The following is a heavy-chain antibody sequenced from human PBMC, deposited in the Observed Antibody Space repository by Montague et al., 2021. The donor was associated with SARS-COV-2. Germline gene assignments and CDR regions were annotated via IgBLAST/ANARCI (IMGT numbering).Heavy chain of an antibody. V-gene: IGHV4-31*03. CDR1: GGSISSGGYY. J-gene: IGHJ4*02. CDR3: ASAPPSKAAAGTASDY. D-gene: IGHD6-13*01. Sequence: TLSLTCTVSGGSISSGGYYWSWIRQHPGKGLEWNGYIYYSGSTYYNPSLKSRVTISVDTSKNQFSLKLSSVTAAATAVYYCASAPPSKAAAGTASDYWGQGTLVTVSS. CDR2: IYYSGST.